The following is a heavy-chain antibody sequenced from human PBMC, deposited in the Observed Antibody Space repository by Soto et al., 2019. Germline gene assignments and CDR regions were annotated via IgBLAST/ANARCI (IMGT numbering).Heavy chain of an antibody. CDR1: GGSISSGGYY. CDR2: IYYSGST. Sequence: QVQLQESGPGLVKPSQTLSLTCTVSGGSISSGGYYWTWIRQYPGKGLEWIGYIYYSGSTFYNPSIKSRVSISVDTSKHQFSLNLSSVTAADTVVYYCARGLSVTLFDYWGQGTLVTVSS. J-gene: IGHJ4*02. CDR3: ARGLSVTLFDY. V-gene: IGHV4-31*03. D-gene: IGHD4-17*01.